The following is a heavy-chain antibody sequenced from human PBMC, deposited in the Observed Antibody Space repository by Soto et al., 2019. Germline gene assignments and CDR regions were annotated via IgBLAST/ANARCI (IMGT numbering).Heavy chain of an antibody. CDR2: IWYDGSNK. V-gene: IGHV3-33*08. CDR3: ARRTIQLWPRMDV. Sequence: GGSLRLSCAASGFTFSSYVMHWVRQAPGKGLEWVAVIWYDGSNKYYADSVKGRFTISRDNSKNTLYLQMSSLRAEDTAVYYCARRTIQLWPRMDVWGQGTTVTVSS. D-gene: IGHD5-18*01. CDR1: GFTFSSYV. J-gene: IGHJ6*02.